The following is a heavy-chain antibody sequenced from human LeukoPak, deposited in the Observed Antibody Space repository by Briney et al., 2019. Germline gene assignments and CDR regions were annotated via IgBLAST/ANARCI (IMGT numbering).Heavy chain of an antibody. CDR2: IYTSGST. V-gene: IGHV4-61*02. J-gene: IGHJ4*02. CDR3: ARDQDHGSGSPFFDY. CDR1: GGSISSGSYY. D-gene: IGHD3-10*01. Sequence: PSETLSLTCTVSGGSISSGSYYWSWIRQPAGKGLEWIGRIYTSGSTNYNPSLKSRVTISVDTSKNQFSLKLSSVTAADTAVYYCARDQDHGSGSPFFDYWGQGTLVTVSS.